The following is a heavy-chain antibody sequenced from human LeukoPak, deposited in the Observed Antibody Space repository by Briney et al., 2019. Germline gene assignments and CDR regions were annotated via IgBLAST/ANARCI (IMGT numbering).Heavy chain of an antibody. CDR3: ARPMTTVTTYDTFHI. V-gene: IGHV1-46*01. D-gene: IGHD4-17*01. J-gene: IGHJ3*02. CDR1: GYIFTSYY. CDR2: INPSGGST. Sequence: ASVKVSCKPSGYIFTSYYIHWVRQAPGQGLEWMGLINPSGGSTNYAQKFQGRVTMTRETSTSTVYMELSSLRSEDTAVYYCARPMTTVTTYDTFHIWGQGTMVTVSS.